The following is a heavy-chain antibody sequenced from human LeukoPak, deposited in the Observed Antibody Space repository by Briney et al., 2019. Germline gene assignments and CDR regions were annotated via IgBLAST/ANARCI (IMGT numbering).Heavy chain of an antibody. Sequence: GGSLRLPCAASGFTFSSYAMHWVRQAPGKGLEYVSAISSNGGSTYYANSVKGRFTISRDNSKNTLYLQMGSLRAEDMAVYYCARGYGDYWGQGTLVTVSS. CDR1: GFTFSSYA. CDR2: ISSNGGST. V-gene: IGHV3-64*01. D-gene: IGHD4-17*01. CDR3: ARGYGDY. J-gene: IGHJ4*02.